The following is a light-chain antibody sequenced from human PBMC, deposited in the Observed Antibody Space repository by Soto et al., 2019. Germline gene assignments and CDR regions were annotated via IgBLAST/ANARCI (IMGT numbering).Light chain of an antibody. V-gene: IGKV3-11*01. CDR3: QQRSNWPRT. CDR1: QSVSTY. Sequence: EIVLTQSPATLSLSPGEGATLSCRASQSVSTYLAWYQQKPGQAPRLLIYDASKRATGVPARFSGSGSGTDFTLTISRLEPEDFAVYYCQQRSNWPRTFGGGTKVDIK. CDR2: DAS. J-gene: IGKJ4*01.